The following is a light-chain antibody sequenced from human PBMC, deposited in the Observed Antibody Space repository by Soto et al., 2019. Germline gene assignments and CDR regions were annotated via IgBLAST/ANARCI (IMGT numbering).Light chain of an antibody. V-gene: IGKV3-15*01. CDR1: QSVSNN. J-gene: IGKJ2*01. CDR3: QQYYNWYT. Sequence: EVVLTQSPVTLSVSPGERATLSCRASQSVSNNLAWYQQKPGQAPRLLIYGASTRATGIPARFSGSGSGTEFTLTISSLQSEDFAVYYCQQYYNWYTFGQGTKLEIK. CDR2: GAS.